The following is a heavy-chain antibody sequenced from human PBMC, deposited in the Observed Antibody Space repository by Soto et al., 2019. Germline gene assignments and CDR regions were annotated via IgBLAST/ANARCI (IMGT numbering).Heavy chain of an antibody. CDR3: AKHLEYTPSDGMDV. CDR1: GFTFSSYV. D-gene: IGHD2-2*02. Sequence: GGSLRLSCAASGFTFSSYVMHWVRQAPGKGLEWVAVISYDGIDEYYADSVKGRFTVYRDNSKNTLYLQMNSLKVEDTAIYYCAKHLEYTPSDGMDVWGKGTTVTAS. J-gene: IGHJ6*04. V-gene: IGHV3-30*18. CDR2: ISYDGIDE.